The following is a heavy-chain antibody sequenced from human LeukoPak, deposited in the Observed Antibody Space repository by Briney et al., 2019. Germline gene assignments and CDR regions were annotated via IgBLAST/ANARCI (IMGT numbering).Heavy chain of an antibody. CDR2: ISSYNDNT. Sequence: ASVKVSFKASVYAFTSYGISWLRQAPGQGREWMGLISSYNDNTNNAQKLQGRVTITTDTSTSTLYIEPRSLRSDDTAVYYCARVYRSGWYEGVFAKRVNDYWGQGTLVTVSS. D-gene: IGHD6-19*01. CDR1: VYAFTSYG. V-gene: IGHV1-18*01. J-gene: IGHJ4*02. CDR3: ARVYRSGWYEGVFAKRVNDY.